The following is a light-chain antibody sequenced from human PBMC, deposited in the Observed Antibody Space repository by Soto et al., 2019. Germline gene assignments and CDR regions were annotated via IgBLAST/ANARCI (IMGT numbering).Light chain of an antibody. J-gene: IGKJ1*01. CDR3: HQTYSTPPT. V-gene: IGKV1-39*01. CDR2: ATS. Sequence: DIQMTQSPSSLSAYVGDRVTITCRASQRVSTYLNWFQQRPGKAPKLLMYATSTLESGVPSRFSGWASKTNFTLTISSLHPEDFATHYCHQTYSTPPTFGQGTKVEIK. CDR1: QRVSTY.